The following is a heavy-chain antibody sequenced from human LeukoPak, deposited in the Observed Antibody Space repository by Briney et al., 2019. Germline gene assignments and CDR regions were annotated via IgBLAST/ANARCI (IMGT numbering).Heavy chain of an antibody. V-gene: IGHV4-59*01. CDR1: GGSISSYY. CDR2: IYYSGST. Sequence: SETLSLTCTVSGGSISSYYRSWIRQPPGKGLEWIGYIYYSGSTNYNPSLKSRVTISVDTSKNQFSLKLSSVTAADTAVYYCARASGTYYYDSSGYYSSYYYYMDVWGKGTTVTVSS. J-gene: IGHJ6*03. D-gene: IGHD3-22*01. CDR3: ARASGTYYYDSSGYYSSYYYYMDV.